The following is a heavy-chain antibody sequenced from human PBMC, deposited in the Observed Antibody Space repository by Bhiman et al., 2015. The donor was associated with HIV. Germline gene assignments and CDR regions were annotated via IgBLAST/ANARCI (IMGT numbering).Heavy chain of an antibody. D-gene: IGHD3-22*01. J-gene: IGHJ4*02. Sequence: QVQLVESGGGVVQPGRSLRLSCAASGFTFSSYGMHWVRQTPGKGLEWVAVIWYDGSNKHYAESVKGRFTISRDNSKNTLYLQMNSLRAEDTAVYYCAKDLHDSSGLHFFDYWGQGTLVTVSS. CDR2: IWYDGSNK. CDR3: AKDLHDSSGLHFFDY. CDR1: GFTFSSYG. V-gene: IGHV3-33*06.